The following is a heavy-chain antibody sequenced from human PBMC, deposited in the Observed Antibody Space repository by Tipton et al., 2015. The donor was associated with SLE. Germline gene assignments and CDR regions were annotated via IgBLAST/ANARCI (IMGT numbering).Heavy chain of an antibody. V-gene: IGHV4-34*01. CDR1: GGSFSGYY. D-gene: IGHD6-13*01. CDR2: INHSGST. CDR3: ARGGGQQGRAFDI. J-gene: IGHJ3*02. Sequence: TLSLTCAVYGGSFSGYYWSWIRQPPGKGLEWIGEINHSGSTNYNPSLKSRVTISVDTSKNQFSLKLSSVTVADTAVYYCARGGGQQGRAFDIWGQGTMVTVSS.